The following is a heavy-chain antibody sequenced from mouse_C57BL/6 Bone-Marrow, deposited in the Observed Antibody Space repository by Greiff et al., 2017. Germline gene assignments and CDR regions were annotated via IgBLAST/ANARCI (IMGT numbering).Heavy chain of an antibody. CDR1: GYAFTNYL. CDR2: INPGSGGT. D-gene: IGHD1-1*01. V-gene: IGHV1-54*01. Sequence: VQLQQSGAELVRPGTSVKVSCKASGYAFTNYLIEWVKQRPGQGLEWIGVINPGSGGTNYNEKFKGKATLTADKSASTAYMKLSSLTSEDSAVYFCARSENYYGSSPFAYWGQGTLVTVSA. CDR3: ARSENYYGSSPFAY. J-gene: IGHJ3*01.